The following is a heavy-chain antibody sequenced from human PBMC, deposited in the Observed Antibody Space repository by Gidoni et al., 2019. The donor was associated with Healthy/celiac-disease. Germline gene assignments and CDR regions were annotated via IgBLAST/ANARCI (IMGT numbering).Heavy chain of an antibody. D-gene: IGHD6-13*01. CDR1: GGTFSSYT. Sequence: QVQLVQSGAAVKKHGSSVKVSCTASGGTFSSYTINWVRQAPGQGLDGLGSIIPILVIANYAQKFQCRVTITAYKSTSTAYMVLSSRRSEDTAVYYCARGSSSWYVIDYWGQGTLVTVSS. V-gene: IGHV1-69*02. CDR3: ARGSSSWYVIDY. CDR2: IIPILVIA. J-gene: IGHJ4*02.